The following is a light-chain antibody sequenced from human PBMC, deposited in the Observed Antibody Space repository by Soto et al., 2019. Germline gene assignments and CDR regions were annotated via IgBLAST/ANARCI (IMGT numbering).Light chain of an antibody. CDR1: QSVNGNY. J-gene: IGKJ4*01. Sequence: EIVLTQSPVTLSLSSGERATLSCRASQSVNGNYLAWYQQNPGQAPRLLIYGASSRATGIQERFSGSGSGTEFTLTISRLEPEDFAVYYCQEYGTSALTFGGGTMVEIK. CDR3: QEYGTSALT. V-gene: IGKV3-20*01. CDR2: GAS.